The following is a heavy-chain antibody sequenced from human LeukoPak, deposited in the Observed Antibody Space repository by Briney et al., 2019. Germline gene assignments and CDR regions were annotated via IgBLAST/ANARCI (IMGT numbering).Heavy chain of an antibody. D-gene: IGHD4-17*01. Sequence: GGSLRLSCAACGFSISSHCMSWVGQAPGKGLELVSVSGSGGSTFYANSVKGRFTVSRDNSKNTVYMQMNSLRADDAAVYYCVKGLHYGEADWGQGTRVTVSS. CDR3: VKGLHYGEAD. CDR1: GFSISSHC. V-gene: IGHV3-23*01. J-gene: IGHJ1*01. CDR2: SGSGGST.